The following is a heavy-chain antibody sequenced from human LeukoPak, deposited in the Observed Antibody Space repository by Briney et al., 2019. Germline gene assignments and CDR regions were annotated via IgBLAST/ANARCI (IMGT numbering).Heavy chain of an antibody. J-gene: IGHJ3*02. CDR3: AKPIPAPGLSVFDI. CDR1: GFTVSSNF. CDR2: LYSGGTT. Sequence: GGSLRLSCAASGFTVSSNFMNWVRQAPGKGLEWVSVLYSGGTTFYADSVKGRFTISRHDSKNTLYLQMNSLRSEDTAVYYCAKPIPAPGLSVFDIWGQGTMVTVSS. D-gene: IGHD6-13*01. V-gene: IGHV3-53*04.